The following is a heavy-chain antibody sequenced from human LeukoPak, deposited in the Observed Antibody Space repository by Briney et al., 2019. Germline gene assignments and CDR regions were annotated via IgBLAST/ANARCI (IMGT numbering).Heavy chain of an antibody. CDR1: GFTFSSYA. CDR3: ANPYYDFWSGYYKSNYYYGMDV. V-gene: IGHV3-23*01. J-gene: IGHJ6*02. D-gene: IGHD3-3*01. CDR2: ISGSGGST. Sequence: PGGSLRLSCAASGFTFSSYAMSWVRQAPGKGLEWVSAISGSGGSTYYADSAKGRFTISRDNSKNTLYLQMNSLRAEDTAVYYCANPYYDFWSGYYKSNYYYGMDVWGQGTTVTVSS.